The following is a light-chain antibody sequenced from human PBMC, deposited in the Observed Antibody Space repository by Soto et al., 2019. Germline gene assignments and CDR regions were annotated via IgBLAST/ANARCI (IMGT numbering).Light chain of an antibody. J-gene: IGKJ1*01. Sequence: EIVLTQSPATLSLSPGERATLSCRASQSVSSYLAWYQQKPGQAPRLLIYDASNRATGIPARFSGSGSGPDFTLTISSLEPEDFAVYYCQQRSNWPPGKTFGQGTKVEIK. V-gene: IGKV3-11*01. CDR1: QSVSSY. CDR3: QQRSNWPPGKT. CDR2: DAS.